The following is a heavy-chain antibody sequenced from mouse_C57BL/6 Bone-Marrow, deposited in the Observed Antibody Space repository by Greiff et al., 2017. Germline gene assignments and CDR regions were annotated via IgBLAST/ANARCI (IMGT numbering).Heavy chain of an antibody. CDR1: GYTFTTYP. CDR3: ARRDIWGSYAMDY. J-gene: IGHJ4*01. Sequence: VQLQQSGAELVKPGASVKMSCKASGYTFTTYPIEWMKQNHGKSLEWIGNFHPYNDDTKYNEKFKGKATLTVEQSSSTVYLELSRLTSDDSAVYYCARRDIWGSYAMDYWGQGTSVTVSS. CDR2: FHPYNDDT. D-gene: IGHD1-1*02. V-gene: IGHV1-47*01.